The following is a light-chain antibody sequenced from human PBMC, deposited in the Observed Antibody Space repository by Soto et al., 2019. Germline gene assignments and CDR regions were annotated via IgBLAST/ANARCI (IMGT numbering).Light chain of an antibody. J-gene: IGLJ3*02. Sequence: QSVLTQPPSASGTPGQRVTISCSGTYSNVGSNVVNWYQQVPGAAPKLVIYSNDRRPSGVPDRFFGSKSGASASLAISGLQTEDEADYYCAAWDDSLIALLFDGGTKVTVL. CDR1: YSNVGSNV. CDR3: AAWDDSLIALL. CDR2: SND. V-gene: IGLV1-44*01.